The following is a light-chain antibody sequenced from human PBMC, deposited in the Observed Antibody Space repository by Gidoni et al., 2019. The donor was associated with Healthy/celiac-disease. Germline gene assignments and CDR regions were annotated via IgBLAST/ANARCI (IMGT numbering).Light chain of an antibody. J-gene: IGKJ1*01. V-gene: IGKV1-39*01. CDR3: QHSYSTPWT. CDR1: QSISSY. Sequence: DIQMTQSPSSLSASVGDRVTITCRASQSISSYLNWYQQKPGKAPKLLIYAASSLQSGVPSRFSGSGSGSDFTLTNSSLQPEDFATYCCQHSYSTPWTFGQGTKVEIK. CDR2: AAS.